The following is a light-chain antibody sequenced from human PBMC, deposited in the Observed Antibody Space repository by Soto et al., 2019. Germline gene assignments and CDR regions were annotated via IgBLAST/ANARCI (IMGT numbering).Light chain of an antibody. J-gene: IGKJ4*01. Sequence: DIVMTQSPLSLPVIPGEPASISCRSSQSLLHSNGYNYLGWFVQKPGQSPQLLIYLGSGRASGVPDRFSGSGSGTDFTLKISRVEAVDVGVYYCMQVLQTPLTFGGGTKVEIK. CDR2: LGS. CDR3: MQVLQTPLT. CDR1: QSLLHSNGYNY. V-gene: IGKV2-28*01.